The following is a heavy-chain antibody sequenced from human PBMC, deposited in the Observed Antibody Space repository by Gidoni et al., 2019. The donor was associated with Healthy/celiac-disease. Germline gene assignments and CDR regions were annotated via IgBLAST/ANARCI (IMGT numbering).Heavy chain of an antibody. Sequence: EVQLVESGGGLVQPGGSLRLPCAASGFTVSSNYMSWVRQAPGKGLEWVSVIYSGGSTYYADSVKGRFTISRDNSKNTLYLQMNSLRAEDTAVYYCARDLMGSSWLSHKIGAFDIWGQGTMVTVSS. V-gene: IGHV3-66*02. D-gene: IGHD6-13*01. CDR1: GFTVSSNY. CDR3: ARDLMGSSWLSHKIGAFDI. J-gene: IGHJ3*02. CDR2: IYSGGST.